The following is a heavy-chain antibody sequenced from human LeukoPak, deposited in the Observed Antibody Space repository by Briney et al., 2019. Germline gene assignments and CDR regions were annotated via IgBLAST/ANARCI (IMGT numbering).Heavy chain of an antibody. J-gene: IGHJ3*02. Sequence: SETLSLTCTVSGGSISSSSYYWGWIRQPPGKGLEWIGSIYYSGSPYYNPSLKSRVTISVDTSKNQFSLKLSSVTAADTAVYYCAREIRVTTDAFDIWGQGTMVTVSS. CDR2: IYYSGSP. V-gene: IGHV4-39*07. D-gene: IGHD2-21*02. CDR1: GGSISSSSYY. CDR3: AREIRVTTDAFDI.